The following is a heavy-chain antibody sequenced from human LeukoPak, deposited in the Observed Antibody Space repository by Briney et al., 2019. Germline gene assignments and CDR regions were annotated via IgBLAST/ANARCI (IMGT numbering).Heavy chain of an antibody. V-gene: IGHV3-74*01. D-gene: IGHD3-10*01. CDR2: ISGDGSLT. Sequence: GGSLRLSCAASGFTFSTHWMYWVRQAPGRELVWVSRISGDGSLTSYADSVKGRFTISRDNAKDTLYLQMTSLRGEDTAVYSCASLLTPYHGSGGGGMDVWGQGTTVTVSS. J-gene: IGHJ6*02. CDR3: ASLLTPYHGSGGGGMDV. CDR1: GFTFSTHW.